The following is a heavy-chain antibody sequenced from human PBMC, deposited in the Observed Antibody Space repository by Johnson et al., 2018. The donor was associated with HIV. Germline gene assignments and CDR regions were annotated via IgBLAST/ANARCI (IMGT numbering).Heavy chain of an antibody. CDR1: GFTFSSYA. CDR3: ASAAAGIETDAFDI. V-gene: IGHV3-30*04. J-gene: IGHJ3*02. Sequence: QVQLVESGGGLVQPGRSLRLSCAASGFTFSSYAMHWVRQAPGKGLEWVAVISYDGSNQYYADSVKGRFTISRDNSKNTLYLQMNSLRAEDTAVYYCASAAAGIETDAFDIWGQGTMVTVSS. D-gene: IGHD6-13*01. CDR2: ISYDGSNQ.